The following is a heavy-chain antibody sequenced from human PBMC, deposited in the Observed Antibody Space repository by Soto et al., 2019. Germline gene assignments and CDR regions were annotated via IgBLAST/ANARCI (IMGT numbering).Heavy chain of an antibody. V-gene: IGHV1-18*01. J-gene: IGHJ3*02. CDR2: ISAFNENT. CDR1: GYTFHNYG. D-gene: IGHD3-3*01. Sequence: ASVKVSCKASGYTFHNYGVTWVRQAPGQGLECMGRISAFNENTHYAQNFEGRVTMTTDTSTSTAYMELRSLRSDDTAVYYCAADRGYDFWSGYRGVSGFDIWGQGTMVTVSS. CDR3: AADRGYDFWSGYRGVSGFDI.